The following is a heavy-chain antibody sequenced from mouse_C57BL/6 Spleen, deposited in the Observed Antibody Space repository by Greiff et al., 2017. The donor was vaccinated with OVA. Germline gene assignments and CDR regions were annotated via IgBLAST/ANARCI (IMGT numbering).Heavy chain of an antibody. CDR2: INPNNGGT. Sequence: DVKLVESGPELVKPGASVKIPCKASGYTFTDYNMDWVKQSHGKSLEWIGDINPNNGGTIYNQKFKGKATLTVDKSSSTAYMELRSLTSEDTAVYYCARGQLRLRSGLAYWGQGTLVTVSA. CDR3: ARGQLRLRSGLAY. D-gene: IGHD3-2*02. CDR1: GYTFTDYN. J-gene: IGHJ3*01. V-gene: IGHV1-18*01.